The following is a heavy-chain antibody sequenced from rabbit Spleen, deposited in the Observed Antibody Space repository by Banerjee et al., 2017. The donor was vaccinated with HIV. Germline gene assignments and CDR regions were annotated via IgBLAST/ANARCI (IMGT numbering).Heavy chain of an antibody. D-gene: IGHD8-1*01. V-gene: IGHV1S40*01. Sequence: QSLEESGGGLVQPEGSLTLTCTASGISFGFSDYMCWVRQAPGKGLEWIACIDAGSSACPYYANLAKGRFTISTTSSTTVTLQMTSLTAADTAIYFCARDSGSSFSSYGMALWGPGTLVPVS. J-gene: IGHJ6*01. CDR1: GISFGFSDY. CDR2: IDAGSSACP. CDR3: ARDSGSSFSSYGMAL.